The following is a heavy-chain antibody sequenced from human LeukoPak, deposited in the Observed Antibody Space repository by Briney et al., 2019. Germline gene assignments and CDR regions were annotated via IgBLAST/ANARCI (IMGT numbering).Heavy chain of an antibody. V-gene: IGHV1-2*02. CDR1: GYTFTSYG. J-gene: IGHJ4*02. D-gene: IGHD2-2*02. CDR2: INPNSGGT. Sequence: GPVKVSCKASGYTFTSYGISWVRQAPGQGLEWMGWINPNSGGTTYAQKFQGRVTMTRDTSIGTAYMELSSLTSDDTAVYYCARGYCGTTSCYTGLPLGYWGQGTLVTVSS. CDR3: ARGYCGTTSCYTGLPLGY.